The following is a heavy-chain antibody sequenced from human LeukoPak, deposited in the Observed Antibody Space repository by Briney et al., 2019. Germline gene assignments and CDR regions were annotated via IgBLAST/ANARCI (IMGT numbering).Heavy chain of an antibody. CDR3: ARGYDILTGYSGAEYFQH. D-gene: IGHD3-9*01. V-gene: IGHV1-69*13. CDR1: GGTFSSYA. CDR2: IIPIFGTA. Sequence: ASVKVSCKASGGTFSSYAISWVRQAPGQGLEWMGGIIPIFGTANYAQKFQGRVTITADESMSTAYMELSSLRSEDTAVYYCARGYDILTGYSGAEYFQHWGQGTLVTVSS. J-gene: IGHJ1*01.